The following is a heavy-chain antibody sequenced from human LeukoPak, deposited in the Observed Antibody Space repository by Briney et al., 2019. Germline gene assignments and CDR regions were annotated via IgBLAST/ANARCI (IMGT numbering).Heavy chain of an antibody. CDR2: INWNGGST. J-gene: IGHJ6*02. D-gene: IGHD2-15*01. CDR3: ARDHPMWGIVVVADCMDV. V-gene: IGHV3-20*04. Sequence: GGSLRLSCAASGFSFDDYGMSWVRQAPGKGLEWVSGINWNGGSTGYADSVKGRFTISRDNSKNTLYLQMNSLRAEDTAVYYCARDHPMWGIVVVADCMDVWGQGTTVTVSS. CDR1: GFSFDDYG.